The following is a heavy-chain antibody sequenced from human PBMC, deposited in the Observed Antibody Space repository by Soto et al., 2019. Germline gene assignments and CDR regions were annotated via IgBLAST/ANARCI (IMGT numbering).Heavy chain of an antibody. J-gene: IGHJ4*02. CDR3: ARRRDGYNYVDY. CDR1: GGSVSSGRYY. D-gene: IGHD3-16*01. Sequence: SETLSLTCTVSGGSVSSGRYYLSWIRQPPGKGLEWIGYIYYSGSTKYNPSLKSRVTISVDTSKNQLSLKQSCVTAAETAVYYCARRRDGYNYVDYWGQGTLVTVSS. CDR2: IYYSGST. V-gene: IGHV4-61*01.